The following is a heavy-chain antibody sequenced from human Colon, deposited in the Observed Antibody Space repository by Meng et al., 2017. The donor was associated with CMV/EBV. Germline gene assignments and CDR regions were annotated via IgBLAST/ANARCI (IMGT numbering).Heavy chain of an antibody. D-gene: IGHD3-22*01. Sequence: GESLKISCAASGFSFSYYAMNWVRQAPGKGLEWVSIIYSGGSSTYYAASVKGRFTISRDNSKNTLYLQMNSLRAEDTAVYYCAKDVHSSAFGFAEAFDIWGQGTKVTVSS. V-gene: IGHV3-23*03. CDR1: GFSFSYYA. CDR3: AKDVHSSAFGFAEAFDI. J-gene: IGHJ3*02. CDR2: IYSGGSST.